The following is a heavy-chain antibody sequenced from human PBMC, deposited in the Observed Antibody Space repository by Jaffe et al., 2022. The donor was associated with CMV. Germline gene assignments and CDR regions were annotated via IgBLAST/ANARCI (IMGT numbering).Heavy chain of an antibody. CDR3: ASRAPAHYYDSSGGSDAFDI. J-gene: IGHJ3*02. D-gene: IGHD3-22*01. CDR2: ISSSSSYI. CDR1: GFTFSSYS. Sequence: EVQLVESGGGLVKPGGSLRLSCAASGFTFSSYSMNWVRQAPGKGLEWVSSISSSSSYIYYADSVKGRFTISRDNAKNSLYLQMNSLRAEDTAVYYCASRAPAHYYDSSGGSDAFDIWGQGTMVTVSS. V-gene: IGHV3-21*01.